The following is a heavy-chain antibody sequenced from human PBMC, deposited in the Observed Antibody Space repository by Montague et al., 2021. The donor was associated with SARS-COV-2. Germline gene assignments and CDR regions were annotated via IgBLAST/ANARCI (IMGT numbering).Heavy chain of an antibody. Sequence: SETLSLTCTVSGASISLNSHSWGWLRPPPGSGLEWITTVHNTGNSYNTSPLQSRGTRTKDTSHRQASLRPNSMTTADAAVYYCARLPAGFPNGFDTWGQGILVTVSS. CDR1: GASISLNSHS. D-gene: IGHD6-19*01. J-gene: IGHJ5*02. V-gene: IGHV4-39*01. CDR2: VHNTGNS. CDR3: ARLPAGFPNGFDT.